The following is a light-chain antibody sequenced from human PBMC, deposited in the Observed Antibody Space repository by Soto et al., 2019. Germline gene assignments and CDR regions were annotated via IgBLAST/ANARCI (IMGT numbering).Light chain of an antibody. CDR2: NNN. J-gene: IGLJ1*01. CDR1: SSNIGSNT. Sequence: SVLTQPPSASGTPGQRVTISCSGSSSNIGSNTVNWYQQLPGTAPKLLIYNNNQRPSGVPDRFSGSKSGTSASLAISGLQSEDEADYYCATWDDGLDGYVFGTGTKLTVL. CDR3: ATWDDGLDGYV. V-gene: IGLV1-44*01.